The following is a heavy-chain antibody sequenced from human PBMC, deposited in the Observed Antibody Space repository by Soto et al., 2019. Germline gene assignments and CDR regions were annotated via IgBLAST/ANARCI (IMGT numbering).Heavy chain of an antibody. CDR2: INPNSGGT. D-gene: IGHD6-19*01. CDR1: GYTFTGYY. Sequence: ASVKVSCKASGYTFTGYYMHWVRQAPGQGLEWMGWINPNSGGTNYAQKFQGRVTMTRDTSISTAYMELSRLRSDDTAVYYCARDHGYSSGWYVFYWGQGTLVTVSS. CDR3: ARDHGYSSGWYVFY. V-gene: IGHV1-2*02. J-gene: IGHJ4*02.